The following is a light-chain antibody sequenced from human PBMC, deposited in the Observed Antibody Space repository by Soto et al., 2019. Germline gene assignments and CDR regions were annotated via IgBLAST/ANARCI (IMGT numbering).Light chain of an antibody. CDR3: QQYNDWPLT. J-gene: IGKJ4*01. CDR1: QSVNSN. V-gene: IGKV3-15*01. CDR2: GAS. Sequence: EIVMTQSPATLSVSPRERATLSCRASQSVNSNLAWYQQKPGQAPRLLIDGASTRATGIAARFSGSGSGTDFTLTISSLQSEDFAVYYCQQYNDWPLTFGGGTKVEIK.